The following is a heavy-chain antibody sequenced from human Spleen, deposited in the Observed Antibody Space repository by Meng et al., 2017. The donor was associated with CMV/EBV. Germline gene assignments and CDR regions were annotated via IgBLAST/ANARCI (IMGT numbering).Heavy chain of an antibody. CDR3: ARYRVSTPAFDY. Sequence: CAASVFTFDDYGMSWVRQAPGKGLEWVSGINWNGGSTGYADSVKGRFTISRDNAKNSLYLQMNSLRAEDTALYYCARYRVSTPAFDYWGQGTLVTVSS. CDR1: VFTFDDYG. D-gene: IGHD4-11*01. V-gene: IGHV3-20*04. CDR2: INWNGGST. J-gene: IGHJ4*02.